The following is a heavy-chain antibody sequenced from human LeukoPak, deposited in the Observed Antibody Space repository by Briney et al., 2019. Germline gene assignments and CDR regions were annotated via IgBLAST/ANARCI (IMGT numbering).Heavy chain of an antibody. CDR1: GGSISLHY. CDR2: IYYSGST. Sequence: PSETLSLTCTVSGGSISLHYWSWIRQPPGKGLEWIGYIYYSGSTNYNPSLKSRVTISVDTSKNQFSLKLSSVTAADTAVYYCARDPRGSYDAFDIWGQGTMVTVSS. V-gene: IGHV4-59*11. D-gene: IGHD1-26*01. CDR3: ARDPRGSYDAFDI. J-gene: IGHJ3*02.